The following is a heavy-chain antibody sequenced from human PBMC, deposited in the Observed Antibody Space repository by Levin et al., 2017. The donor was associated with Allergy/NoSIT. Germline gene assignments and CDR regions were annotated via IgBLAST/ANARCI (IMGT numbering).Heavy chain of an antibody. CDR2: IYYSGST. J-gene: IGHJ6*02. D-gene: IGHD3-10*01. Sequence: SQTLSLTCTVSGGSISSYYWSWIRQPPGKGLEWIGYIYYSGSTNYNPSLKSRVTISVDTSKNQFSLKLSSVTAADTAVYYCARNDITMVRGVPVYYYGMDVWGQGTTVTVSS. CDR3: ARNDITMVRGVPVYYYGMDV. V-gene: IGHV4-59*01. CDR1: GGSISSYY.